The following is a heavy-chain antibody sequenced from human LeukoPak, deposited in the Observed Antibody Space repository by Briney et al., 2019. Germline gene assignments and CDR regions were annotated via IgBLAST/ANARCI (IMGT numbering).Heavy chain of an antibody. V-gene: IGHV3-74*01. CDR3: ARESAPAGLGD. D-gene: IGHD2-2*01. CDR2: IKPDGSQT. Sequence: PGGSLRLSCAASGSTFSSDWIHWVRQAPGKGPVWVSRIKPDGSQTGYADSVRGRFTISRDNAKSTLFLQMISLRVEDTAIYYCARESAPAGLGDWGQGTLVTVST. J-gene: IGHJ4*02. CDR1: GSTFSSDW.